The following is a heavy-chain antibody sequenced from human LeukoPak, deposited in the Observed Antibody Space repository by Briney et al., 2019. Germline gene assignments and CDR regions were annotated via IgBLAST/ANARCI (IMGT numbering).Heavy chain of an antibody. CDR1: GGSFSGYY. CDR3: AIARSGWLRYYFDY. CDR2: INHSGST. D-gene: IGHD6-19*01. J-gene: IGHJ4*02. Sequence: SETLSLTCAVYGGSFSGYYWSWIRQPPGKGLEWIGEINHSGSTNYNPSLKSRVTISVDTSKIQFSLKLSSVTAADTAVYYCAIARSGWLRYYFDYWGQGTLVTVSS. V-gene: IGHV4-34*01.